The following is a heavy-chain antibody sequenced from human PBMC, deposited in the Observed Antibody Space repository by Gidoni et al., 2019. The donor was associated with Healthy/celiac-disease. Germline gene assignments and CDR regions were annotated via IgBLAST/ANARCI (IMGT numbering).Heavy chain of an antibody. D-gene: IGHD4-4*01. Sequence: QVQLVESGVGVVQPGRSLRLSCAASGFTFSSYAMHLVRQAPGKGLEWVAVISYDGSNKYYADSVKGRFTISRDNSKNTLYLQMNSLRAEDTAVYYCARGRLTRSYYYYGMDVWGQGTTVTVSS. V-gene: IGHV3-30-3*01. CDR2: ISYDGSNK. CDR3: ARGRLTRSYYYYGMDV. J-gene: IGHJ6*02. CDR1: GFTFSSYA.